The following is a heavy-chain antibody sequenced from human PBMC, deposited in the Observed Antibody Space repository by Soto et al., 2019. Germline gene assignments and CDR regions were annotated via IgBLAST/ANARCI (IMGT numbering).Heavy chain of an antibody. J-gene: IGHJ5*02. D-gene: IGHD6-13*01. CDR1: GGTLSSYA. Sequence: QVQLVQSGAEVKKPGSSVKVSCKASGGTLSSYAISWVRQATGQGLEWMGGIIPIFGTANYAQKFQGRVTITADKSTRTAYMELSSLRSEDTAVYYCAREGEGGIAAANNWFDPWGQGTLVTVSS. CDR2: IIPIFGTA. CDR3: AREGEGGIAAANNWFDP. V-gene: IGHV1-69*14.